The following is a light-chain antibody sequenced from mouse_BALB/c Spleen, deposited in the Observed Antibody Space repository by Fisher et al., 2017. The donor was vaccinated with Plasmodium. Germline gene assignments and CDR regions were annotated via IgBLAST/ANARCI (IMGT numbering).Light chain of an antibody. CDR1: QDINSY. V-gene: IGKV14-111*01. CDR3: LQYGEFPPT. CDR2: RAN. Sequence: DIVMTQSTSSMYASLGERVTITCKASQDINSYLTWFQQKPGKSPKTLIYRANRLVDGVPSRFSGSGSGQDYSLTISSLEYEDMGIYYCLQYGEFPPTFGGGTTLEIK. J-gene: IGKJ1*01.